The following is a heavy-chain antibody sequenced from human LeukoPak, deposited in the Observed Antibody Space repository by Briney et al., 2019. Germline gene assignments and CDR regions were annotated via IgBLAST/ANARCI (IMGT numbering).Heavy chain of an antibody. J-gene: IGHJ4*02. V-gene: IGHV4-59*08. CDR2: IYYTGTT. CDR1: GGSIRSYY. D-gene: IGHD2-21*01. CDR3: ARLDWGVYHVDY. Sequence: SETLSLTCTVSGGSIRSYYWNWIRQSPGKGLEWIGYIYYTGTTNYNPSLKSRVTISVDTSKNQFSLNLNSVTAADTAVYFCARLDWGVYHVDYWGQGTLVTVPS.